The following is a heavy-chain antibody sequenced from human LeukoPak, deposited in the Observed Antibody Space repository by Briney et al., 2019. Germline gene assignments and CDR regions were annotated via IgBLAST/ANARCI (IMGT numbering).Heavy chain of an antibody. CDR3: LLTYCGGDCYLVWDY. CDR2: ISATGIRT. J-gene: IGHJ4*02. CDR1: GFTFNNYA. Sequence: GGNLRLSCAASGFTFNNYAMSWVRQAPGKGLQWVSAISATGIRTYYADSVKGRFTISRDNSKNTLYLQMNSLRAEDTAVYYCLLTYCGGDCYLVWDYWGQGTLVTVSS. D-gene: IGHD2-21*02. V-gene: IGHV3-23*01.